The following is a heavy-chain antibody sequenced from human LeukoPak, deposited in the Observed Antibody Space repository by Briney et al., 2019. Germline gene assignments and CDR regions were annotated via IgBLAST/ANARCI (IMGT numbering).Heavy chain of an antibody. CDR1: GGSISSYY. D-gene: IGHD3-22*01. V-gene: IGHV4-4*07. CDR3: ARGHPYYYDSSGYSPFDY. J-gene: IGHJ4*02. CDR2: IYTSGST. Sequence: SETLSLTCTVSGGSISSYYWSWIRQPAGKGLEWIGRIYTSGSTNYNPSLKSRVTMSVDTSKNQFSLKLSSVTAADTAVYYCARGHPYYYDSSGYSPFDYWGQGTLVTVSS.